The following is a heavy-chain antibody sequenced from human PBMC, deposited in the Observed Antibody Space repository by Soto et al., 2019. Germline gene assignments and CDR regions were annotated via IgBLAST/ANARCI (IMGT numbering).Heavy chain of an antibody. CDR2: INHSGST. J-gene: IGHJ4*02. Sequence: NPSETLSLTCAVYGGSFSGYYWSWIRQPPGKGLEWIGEINHSGSTNYNPSLKSRVTISVDTSKNQFSLKLSSVTAADTAVYYCARAGKVTFGGVIVFGFDYWGQGTLVTVSS. V-gene: IGHV4-34*01. D-gene: IGHD3-16*02. CDR3: ARAGKVTFGGVIVFGFDY. CDR1: GGSFSGYY.